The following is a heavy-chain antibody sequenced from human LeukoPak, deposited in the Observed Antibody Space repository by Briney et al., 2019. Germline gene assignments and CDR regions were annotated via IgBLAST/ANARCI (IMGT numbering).Heavy chain of an antibody. Sequence: GESLKISCKGSGYSFTSYWIGWVRQMPGKVLEWMGIIYPGDPDTRYSPSFQGQVTISADKSISTAYLQWSSLKASDTAMYYCARQGRGGDLSIYYYYYMDVWGKGTTVTVSS. CDR2: IYPGDPDT. CDR3: ARQGRGGDLSIYYYYYMDV. D-gene: IGHD2-21*02. J-gene: IGHJ6*03. CDR1: GYSFTSYW. V-gene: IGHV5-51*01.